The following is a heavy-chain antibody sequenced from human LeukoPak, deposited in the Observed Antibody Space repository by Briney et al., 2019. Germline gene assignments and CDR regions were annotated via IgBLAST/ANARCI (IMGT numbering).Heavy chain of an antibody. CDR1: GFTFSSYG. D-gene: IGHD2-15*01. V-gene: IGHV3-30*02. Sequence: GGSLRLSCAASGFTFSSYGMHWVRQAPGKGLEWVAFIRYDGSNKYYADSVKGRFTISRDNSKNTLYLQMNSLRAEDTAVYYCASGLGFCSGSDCTNLVKDYYYGMNVWGQGTMVTVSS. CDR2: IRYDGSNK. J-gene: IGHJ6*02. CDR3: ASGLGFCSGSDCTNLVKDYYYGMNV.